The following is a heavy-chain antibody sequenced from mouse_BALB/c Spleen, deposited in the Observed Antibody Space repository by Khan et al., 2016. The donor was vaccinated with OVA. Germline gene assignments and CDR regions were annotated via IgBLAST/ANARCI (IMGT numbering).Heavy chain of an antibody. CDR3: ARPYKYDGRAWFTY. V-gene: IGHV4-1*02. CDR2: INPDSSTI. D-gene: IGHD2-14*01. CDR1: GFAFSRYW. Sequence: EVKLLESGGGLVQPGGSLKLSCAASGFAFSRYWMSWVRQAPGKGLEWIGDINPDSSTINYTPSLKDKFIISRDNAKNTLYLQMSKVRSEDTALDDCARPYKYDGRAWFTYWGQGTLVTVSA. J-gene: IGHJ3*01.